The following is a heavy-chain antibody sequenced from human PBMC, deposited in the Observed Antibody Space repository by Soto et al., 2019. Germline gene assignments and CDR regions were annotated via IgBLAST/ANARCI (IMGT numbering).Heavy chain of an antibody. CDR3: AKDKGIVGATPQY. CDR2: ISYDGSNK. CDR1: GFTFSSYG. D-gene: IGHD1-26*01. J-gene: IGHJ4*02. Sequence: QVQLVESGGGVVQPGRSLRLSCAASGFTFSSYGMHWVRQAPGKGLEWVAVISYDGSNKYYADSVKGRFTISRDNSKNTLYLQMNSLRAADTAVYYCAKDKGIVGATPQYWGQGTLVTVSS. V-gene: IGHV3-30*18.